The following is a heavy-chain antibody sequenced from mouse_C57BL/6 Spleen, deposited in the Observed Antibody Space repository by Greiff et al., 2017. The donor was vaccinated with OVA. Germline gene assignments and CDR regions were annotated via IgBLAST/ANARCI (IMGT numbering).Heavy chain of an antibody. CDR3: ARYGLDYYDSSYWYCDV. D-gene: IGHD1-1*01. V-gene: IGHV1-69*01. J-gene: IGHJ1*01. CDR1: GYTFTSYW. CDR2: IDPSDSYT. Sequence: QVQLQQPGAELVMPGASVKLSCKASGYTFTSYWMHWVKQRPGQGLEWIGEIDPSDSYTNYNQKFKGKATLTVDKSSSTAYMQLSSLTSEDSAGYYWARYGLDYYDSSYWYCDVWGAGTTVTVSS.